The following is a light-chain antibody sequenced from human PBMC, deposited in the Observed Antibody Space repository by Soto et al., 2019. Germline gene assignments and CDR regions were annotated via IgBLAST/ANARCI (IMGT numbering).Light chain of an antibody. CDR1: QGIAPY. CDR3: QKYNSAPLT. Sequence: DVPMTQSPSSLSAFVGDRVTITCRASQGIAPYLAWFQQKPGKVPKLLIYATSTLQSGVPSRFSGSGSGTEFTLNSNRPEPEEGGTYYCQKYNSAPLTFGGGTKVEIK. V-gene: IGKV1-27*01. CDR2: ATS. J-gene: IGKJ4*01.